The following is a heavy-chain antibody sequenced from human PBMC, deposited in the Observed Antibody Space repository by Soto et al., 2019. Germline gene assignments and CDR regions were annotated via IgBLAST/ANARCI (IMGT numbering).Heavy chain of an antibody. CDR3: ARRGYYYGSGSYEVFDY. CDR1: GGSISSYY. Sequence: SETLSLTCTVSGGSISSYYWSWIRQPPGKGLEWIGYIYYSGTTNYNPSLRSRVTISVDTSKNQFSLKLSSVTAADTAVYYCARRGYYYGSGSYEVFDYWGQGTLVTVSS. J-gene: IGHJ4*02. V-gene: IGHV4-59*12. CDR2: IYYSGTT. D-gene: IGHD3-10*01.